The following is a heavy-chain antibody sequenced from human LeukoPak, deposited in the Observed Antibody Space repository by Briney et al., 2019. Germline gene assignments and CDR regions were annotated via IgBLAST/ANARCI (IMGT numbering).Heavy chain of an antibody. CDR3: ARQQSASGYIE. CDR1: GYSFPNYW. J-gene: IGHJ4*02. CDR2: IYPGDSDT. D-gene: IGHD6-25*01. V-gene: IGHV5-51*01. Sequence: GESLKISCKGSGYSFPNYWIAWVRQMPGKGLEWMGIIYPGDSDTRYSPSFQGQVTISVDKSISTAYLQWSSLRASDTAMYYCARQQSASGYIEWGQGTLVTVSS.